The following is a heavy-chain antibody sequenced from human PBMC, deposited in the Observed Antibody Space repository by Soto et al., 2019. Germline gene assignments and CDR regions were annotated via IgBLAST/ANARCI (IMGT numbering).Heavy chain of an antibody. CDR2: IIPIFGTA. Sequence: GASVKVSCKASGGTFGSYAISWVRQAPGQGLEWMGGIIPIFGTANYAQKFQGRVTITADKSTSTAYMELSSLRSEDTAVYYCARDLQSGNYYGMDVWGQGTTVTVSS. J-gene: IGHJ6*02. D-gene: IGHD4-4*01. CDR3: ARDLQSGNYYGMDV. V-gene: IGHV1-69*06. CDR1: GGTFGSYA.